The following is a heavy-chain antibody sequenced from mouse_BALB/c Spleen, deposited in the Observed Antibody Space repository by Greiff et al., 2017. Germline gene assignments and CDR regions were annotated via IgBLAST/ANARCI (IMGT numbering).Heavy chain of an antibody. V-gene: IGHV1-54*01. CDR3: AREGLGSWFAY. CDR1: GCAFTIYL. CDR2: INPGSGGT. J-gene: IGHJ3*01. D-gene: IGHD4-1*01. Sequence: QVQLQQSGAALLRPGTSVKVSCLASGCAFTIYLLEWVKQRPGQGLECIGVINPGSGGTNYNEKFKGQATLTADKSSSTAYMQLSSLTSDDSAVYVCAREGLGSWFAYWGQGTLVTVAA.